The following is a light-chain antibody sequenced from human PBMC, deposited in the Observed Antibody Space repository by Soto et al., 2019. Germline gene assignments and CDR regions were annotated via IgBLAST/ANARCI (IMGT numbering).Light chain of an antibody. CDR2: DAS. J-gene: IGKJ5*01. CDR3: QQRGDWPVT. CDR1: QSISSY. Sequence: EIVLTQSPATLSLSPGERATLSCRASQSISSYLAWYQQKPGQAPRLLISDASNRATGIPARFSGSGSGTDFTLIISSLEPEDSAVYYCQQRGDWPVTFGQGTRLEIK. V-gene: IGKV3-11*01.